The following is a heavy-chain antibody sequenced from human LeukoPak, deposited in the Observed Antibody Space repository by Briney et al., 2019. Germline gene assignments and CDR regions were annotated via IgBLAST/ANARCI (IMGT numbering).Heavy chain of an antibody. Sequence: PSETLSLTCTVSGGSISSYYWSWIRQPAGKGLEWIGRIYTSGSTNYNPSLKSRVTMSVDTSKNQFSLKLSSVTAADTAVYYCARGYSSGWYLRRANYEFDYWGQGTLVTVSS. D-gene: IGHD6-19*01. J-gene: IGHJ4*02. V-gene: IGHV4-4*07. CDR3: ARGYSSGWYLRRANYEFDY. CDR1: GGSISSYY. CDR2: IYTSGST.